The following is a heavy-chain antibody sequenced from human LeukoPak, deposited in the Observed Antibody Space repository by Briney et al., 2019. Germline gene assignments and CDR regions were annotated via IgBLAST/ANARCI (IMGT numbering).Heavy chain of an antibody. CDR1: DGSISGYY. CDR2: IYYSGST. D-gene: IGHD5/OR15-5a*01. J-gene: IGHJ3*02. CDR3: ARDLRVSSAFDI. Sequence: SETLSLTCTVSDGSISGYYWSWIRQPPGKGLEWIGYIYYSGSTNYNPSLKSRVTISVDTSENQFSLKLSSVTAADTAVYYCARDLRVSSAFDIWGQGTMVTVSS. V-gene: IGHV4-59*01.